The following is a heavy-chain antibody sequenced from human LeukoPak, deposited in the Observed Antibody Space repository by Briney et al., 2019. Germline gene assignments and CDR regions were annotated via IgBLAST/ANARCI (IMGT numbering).Heavy chain of an antibody. CDR1: GFTLSSYE. Sequence: GSLRLSCVAPGFTLSSYEMYWVRQAPGGGREWISHINDRGSPTTYPDSVQGRFTISRDNAQNSLYLQMSSLRGDDTAVYYCAIDSRGWSLHWGQGTLVTVSS. V-gene: IGHV3-48*03. CDR2: INDRGSPT. J-gene: IGHJ4*02. CDR3: AIDSRGWSLH. D-gene: IGHD6-19*01.